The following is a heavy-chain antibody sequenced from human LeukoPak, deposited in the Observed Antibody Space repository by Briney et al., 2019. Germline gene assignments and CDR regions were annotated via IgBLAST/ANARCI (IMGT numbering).Heavy chain of an antibody. Sequence: PGGTLRLSCAASGFTFSSYWMGWVRQAPGKGLEWVANIKQDGSEKYYVDSVKGRFTISRDNAKNSLYLQKNSLRAEDTAVYYCARRSEIVVVVAATRYGLYYFDYWGQGTLVTVSS. V-gene: IGHV3-7*01. J-gene: IGHJ4*02. CDR3: ARRSEIVVVVAATRYGLYYFDY. CDR2: IKQDGSEK. CDR1: GFTFSSYW. D-gene: IGHD2-15*01.